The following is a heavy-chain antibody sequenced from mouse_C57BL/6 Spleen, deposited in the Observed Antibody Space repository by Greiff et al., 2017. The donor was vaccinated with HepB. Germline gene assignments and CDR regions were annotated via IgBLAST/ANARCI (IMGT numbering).Heavy chain of an antibody. CDR2: ISDGGSYT. D-gene: IGHD1-1*01. J-gene: IGHJ1*03. Sequence: EVMLVESGGGLVKPGGSLKLSCAASGFTFSSYAMSWVRQTPEKRLEWVATISDGGSYTYYPDNVKGGFTNSRDNAKNNLYLQMSHLKSEDTAMYYCARVYYGNRGYFDVWGTGTTVTVSS. V-gene: IGHV5-4*03. CDR3: ARVYYGNRGYFDV. CDR1: GFTFSSYA.